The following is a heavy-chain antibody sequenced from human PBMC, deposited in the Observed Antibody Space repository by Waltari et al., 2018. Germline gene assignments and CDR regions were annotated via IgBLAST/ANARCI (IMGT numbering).Heavy chain of an antibody. D-gene: IGHD2-8*01. J-gene: IGHJ5*02. Sequence: QVQLQESGPGLVKPSGTLSLTCAVSGGSISNSNWWSWVRQPPGKGLEWIGESYHSGSTNYNPALKSRVTISVDKSKNQFSLKLSSVTAADTAVYYCASSGCTNGVCYHSWFDPWGQGTLVTVSS. CDR3: ASSGCTNGVCYHSWFDP. CDR1: GGSISNSNW. V-gene: IGHV4-4*02. CDR2: SYHSGST.